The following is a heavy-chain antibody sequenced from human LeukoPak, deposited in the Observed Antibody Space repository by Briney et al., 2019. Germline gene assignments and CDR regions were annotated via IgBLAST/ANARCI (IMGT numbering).Heavy chain of an antibody. V-gene: IGHV3-21*01. D-gene: IGHD6-13*01. J-gene: IGHJ4*02. CDR2: ISSSSSYI. Sequence: PGGSLRLSCAASGFTFSSYSMNWVRQAPGKGLEWVSSISSSSSYIYYADSVKGRFTISRDNAKNSLYLQMNSLRAEDTAVYYCARDGGGIAAAGTDYWGQGTLVTISS. CDR1: GFTFSSYS. CDR3: ARDGGGIAAAGTDY.